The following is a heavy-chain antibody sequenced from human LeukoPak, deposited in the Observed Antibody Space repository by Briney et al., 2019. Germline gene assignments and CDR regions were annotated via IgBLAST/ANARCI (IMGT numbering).Heavy chain of an antibody. CDR2: IKEDGSEK. V-gene: IGHV3-7*01. J-gene: IGHJ6*03. CDR3: AKGAQVPAAIRDYYYMDV. D-gene: IGHD2-2*02. CDR1: GFTFSSYW. Sequence: GRSLRLSCAASGFTFSSYWLSWVRQAPGKGLEWVANIKEDGSEKHYADSVKGRFTISRDNSKNTLYLQMNSLRAEDTAVYYCAKGAQVPAAIRDYYYMDVWGKGTTVTVSS.